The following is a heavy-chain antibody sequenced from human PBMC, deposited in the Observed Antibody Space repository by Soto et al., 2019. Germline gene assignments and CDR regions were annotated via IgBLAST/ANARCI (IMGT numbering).Heavy chain of an antibody. J-gene: IGHJ4*02. D-gene: IGHD6-19*01. V-gene: IGHV1-2*02. CDR2: INPNSGGT. CDR3: ARDVGSGWYHYFDY. CDR1: GYTFTGYY. Sequence: QVQLVQSRAEVKKPGASVKVSCKASGYTFTGYYMHWVRQAPGHGLEWMGWINPNSGGTNYAQKFQGRVTMTRDTSISTAYMELSRLRSDDTAVYYCARDVGSGWYHYFDYWGQGTLVTVSS.